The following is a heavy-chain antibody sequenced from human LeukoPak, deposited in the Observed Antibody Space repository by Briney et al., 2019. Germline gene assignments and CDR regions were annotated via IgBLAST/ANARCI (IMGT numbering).Heavy chain of an antibody. V-gene: IGHV4-4*09. CDR3: ARVGSDGSYFDY. CDR2: IYASGST. Sequence: SETLSLTCTVSGGSITSYYWSWIRQPPGKGLEWVGYIYASGSTNYNPSLKSRVTMSVDTSKNQFSLNLTSVTAADTAVYYCARVGSDGSYFDYWGQGPLVTVSS. J-gene: IGHJ4*02. CDR1: GGSITSYY. D-gene: IGHD1-26*01.